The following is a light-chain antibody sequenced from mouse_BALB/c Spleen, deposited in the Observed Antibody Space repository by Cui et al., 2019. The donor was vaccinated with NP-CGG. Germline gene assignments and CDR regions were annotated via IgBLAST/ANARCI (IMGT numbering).Light chain of an antibody. Sequence: QGLLCQETVLTTSPGETVTLTCRSSTGAVTTSNYANWVQEKPDHLFTGLIGGTNNRAPGVPARFSGSLIGDKAALTITGAQTEDEAIYFCALWYSNHWVFGGGTKLTVL. CDR1: TGAVTTSNY. J-gene: IGLJ1*01. CDR3: ALWYSNHWV. V-gene: IGLV1*01. CDR2: GTN.